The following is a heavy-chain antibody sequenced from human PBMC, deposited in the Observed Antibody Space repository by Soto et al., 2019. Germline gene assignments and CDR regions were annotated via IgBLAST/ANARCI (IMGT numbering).Heavy chain of an antibody. D-gene: IGHD4-17*01. CDR3: AKRGSTVTTSLWY. J-gene: IGHJ4*02. V-gene: IGHV3-66*01. CDR1: GFTVSNNY. CDR2: IYSGGVT. Sequence: EVQLVESGGGLVQPGGSLRLSCAASGFTVSNNYMCWVRQAPGKGLEWVSLIYSGGVTHYADSARGRFTISRDNSRNTLYLRMNSLSADDPAVYYFAKRGSTVTTSLWYWGQGTLVTVSS.